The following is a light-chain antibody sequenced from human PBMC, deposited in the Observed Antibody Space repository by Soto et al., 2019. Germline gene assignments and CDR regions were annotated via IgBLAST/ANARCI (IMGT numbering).Light chain of an antibody. V-gene: IGKV1-5*03. CDR1: QSISTY. Sequence: DIQMTQSPSTLSASVGDRVAITCRASQSISTYLAWYQQKPGKAPKLLIYKASSLESGVPSRFSGSGSGAEFTLTISSLQPDDFATYYCQQSYSTPYTFGQGTKVDIK. CDR2: KAS. J-gene: IGKJ2*01. CDR3: QQSYSTPYT.